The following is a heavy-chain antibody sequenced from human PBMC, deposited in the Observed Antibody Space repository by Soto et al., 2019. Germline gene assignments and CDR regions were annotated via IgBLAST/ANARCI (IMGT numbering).Heavy chain of an antibody. CDR2: ITDSGGDK. CDR3: AGLLVGAKTGSVDY. D-gene: IGHD1-26*01. Sequence: GGSLRLSCVASGITFGSRAMSWVRQAPGEGLEWVSTITDSGGDKKYADSVRGRFTISRDNSKSTLYLQMNSLRAEGTAVYYCAGLLVGAKTGSVDYWGQGTMVTVSS. J-gene: IGHJ4*02. CDR1: GITFGSRA. V-gene: IGHV3-23*01.